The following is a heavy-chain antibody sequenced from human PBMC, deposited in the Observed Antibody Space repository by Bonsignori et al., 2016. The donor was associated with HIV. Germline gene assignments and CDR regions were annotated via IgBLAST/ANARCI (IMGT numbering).Heavy chain of an antibody. CDR2: TYYRSKWYN. V-gene: IGHV6-1*01. D-gene: IGHD3-22*01. CDR3: ARVYYYDSSGYYQRPAPYFDY. CDR1: GDSVSSNSAA. J-gene: IGHJ4*02. Sequence: SETLSLTCAISGDSVSSNSAAWNWIRQSPSRGLEWLGRTYYRSKWYNDYAVSVKSRITINPDTSKNQFSLQLNSVTPEDTAVYYCARVYYYDSSGYYQRPAPYFDYWGQGTLVTVSS.